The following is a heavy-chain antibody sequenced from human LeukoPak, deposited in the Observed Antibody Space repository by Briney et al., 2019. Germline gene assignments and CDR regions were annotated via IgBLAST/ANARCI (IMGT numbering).Heavy chain of an antibody. CDR1: GGSISSYY. V-gene: IGHV4-59*01. CDR2: IYYRGST. J-gene: IGHJ4*02. CDR3: ASGYCGGDCNFHY. D-gene: IGHD2-21*02. Sequence: SETLSITCTVSGGSISSYYWSWIRQPPGKGLEWIGYIYYRGSTNYNPSLKSRVTISVDTSKNQFSLKLSSVTAADTAVYYCASGYCGGDCNFHYWGQGTLVTVSS.